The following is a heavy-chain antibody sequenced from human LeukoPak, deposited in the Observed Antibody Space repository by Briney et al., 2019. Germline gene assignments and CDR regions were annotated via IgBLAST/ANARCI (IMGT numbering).Heavy chain of an antibody. D-gene: IGHD3-22*01. CDR3: AKDPYYYDSSGYPRYFDY. Sequence: GGSLRLSCAASGFTFSNYAMSWVRQAPGKGLEWVSAISGSGGSTYYADSVKGRFTISRDNSKNTLYLQMNSLRAEDTAVYYCAKDPYYYDSSGYPRYFDYWGQGTLVTVSS. V-gene: IGHV3-23*01. CDR1: GFTFSNYA. CDR2: ISGSGGST. J-gene: IGHJ4*02.